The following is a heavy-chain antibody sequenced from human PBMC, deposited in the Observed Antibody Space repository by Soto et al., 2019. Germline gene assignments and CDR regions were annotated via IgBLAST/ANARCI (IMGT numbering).Heavy chain of an antibody. CDR2: IYYSGST. CDR3: ARGPNDSSGYYYYGMDV. V-gene: IGHV4-31*03. Sequence: SETLSLTCTVSGGSISSGGYYWSWIRQHPGKGLEWIGYIYYSGSTYYNPSLKSRVTISVDTSKNQFSLKLSSVTAADTAVYYCARGPNDSSGYYYYGMDVWGQGTTVTVSS. D-gene: IGHD3-22*01. J-gene: IGHJ6*02. CDR1: GGSISSGGYY.